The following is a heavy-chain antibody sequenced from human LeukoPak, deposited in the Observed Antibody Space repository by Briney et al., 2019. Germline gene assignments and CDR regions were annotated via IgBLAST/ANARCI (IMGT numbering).Heavy chain of an antibody. V-gene: IGHV1-69*13. CDR3: ARDLLRALSGYIPAYAFDI. D-gene: IGHD3-22*01. Sequence: SVKVSCKASGGTFSSYAISWVRQAPGQGLEWMGGIIPIFGTANYAQKFQGRVTITADESTSTAYMELSSLRSEDTAVYYCARDLLRALSGYIPAYAFDIWGQGTMVTVSS. J-gene: IGHJ3*02. CDR2: IIPIFGTA. CDR1: GGTFSSYA.